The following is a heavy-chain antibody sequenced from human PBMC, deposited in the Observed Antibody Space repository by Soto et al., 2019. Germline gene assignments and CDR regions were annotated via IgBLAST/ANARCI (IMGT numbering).Heavy chain of an antibody. V-gene: IGHV3-7*01. J-gene: IGHJ6*02. Sequence: EVQLVESGGGLVQPGGSLRLSCADFGFTFSNYWMSWVRQAPVKGLEWVGNIKQDGSEQNSVDFVKGRFTISRDNAKNSLYLQMDSVRAEEATVYYCTRIASAGRGWDVWGQGTTVVVSS. D-gene: IGHD6-13*01. CDR2: IKQDGSEQ. CDR3: TRIASAGRGWDV. CDR1: GFTFSNYW.